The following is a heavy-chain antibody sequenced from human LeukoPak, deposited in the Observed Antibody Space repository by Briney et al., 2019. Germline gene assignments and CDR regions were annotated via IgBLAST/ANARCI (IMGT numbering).Heavy chain of an antibody. V-gene: IGHV3-7*01. D-gene: IGHD6-6*01. CDR3: ARGSSSFFAPAVY. CDR1: GFTFSSYW. J-gene: IGHJ4*02. Sequence: GGSLRLSCAASGFTFSSYWMSWVRQAPGKGLEWVANIKQDGSEKYYVDSVKGRFTISRDNAKNSLYLRMNSLRAEDTAVYYCARGSSSFFAPAVYWGQGTLVTVSS. CDR2: IKQDGSEK.